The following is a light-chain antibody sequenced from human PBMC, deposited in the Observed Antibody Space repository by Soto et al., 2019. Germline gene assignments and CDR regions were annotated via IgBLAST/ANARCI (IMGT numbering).Light chain of an antibody. V-gene: IGLV2-14*01. CDR3: SSFTTSYFYV. J-gene: IGLJ1*01. Sequence: QSVLTQPASVSGSPGQSITISCTGSGSDIGAYNYVSWYQQHPGKAPKLLIHGVTRRPSGVSSRFSASKSAYTASLTISGLQAGDEATYFCSSFTTSYFYVFGPGTKVTVL. CDR1: GSDIGAYNY. CDR2: GVT.